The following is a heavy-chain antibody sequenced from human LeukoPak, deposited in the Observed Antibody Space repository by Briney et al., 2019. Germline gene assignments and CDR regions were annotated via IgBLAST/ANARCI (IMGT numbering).Heavy chain of an antibody. V-gene: IGHV6-1*01. Sequence: SQTLSLTCDISGDSVSSNSAAWNWIRQSPLRGLEWLGRTYYRSKWYNDYAVSVKSRITINPDTSKNQFSLQLNSVTPEDTAVYYCARGRGYSGYDEKDDYYYYMDVWGKGTTVTVSS. CDR1: GDSVSSNSAA. CDR2: TYYRSKWYN. CDR3: ARGRGYSGYDEKDDYYYYMDV. J-gene: IGHJ6*03. D-gene: IGHD5-12*01.